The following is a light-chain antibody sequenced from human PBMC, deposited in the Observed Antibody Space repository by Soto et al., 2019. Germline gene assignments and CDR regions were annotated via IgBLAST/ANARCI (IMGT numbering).Light chain of an antibody. Sequence: EVVMTQSPATLSVSPGDTATLSCRASQSVSSSLAWYQQKPGQPPRLLIYGSSTRATGVPDRFSGSGSGTDFTLTISRLEPEDFAVYYCQQQRTFGQGTKVDIK. CDR2: GSS. CDR3: QQQRT. V-gene: IGKV3-15*01. CDR1: QSVSSS. J-gene: IGKJ1*01.